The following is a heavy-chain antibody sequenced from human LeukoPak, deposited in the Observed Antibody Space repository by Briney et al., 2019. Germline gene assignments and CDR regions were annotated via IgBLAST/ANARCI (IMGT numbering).Heavy chain of an antibody. CDR1: GYTFTGYY. CDR2: IIPIFGTA. V-gene: IGHV1-69*06. D-gene: IGHD6-6*01. J-gene: IGHJ4*02. CDR3: AIVRPPVDY. Sequence: HGASVKVSCKASGYTFTGYYMHWVRQAPGQGLEWMGGIIPIFGTANYAQKFQGRVTITADKSTSTAYMELSSLRSEDTAVYYCAIVRPPVDYWGQGTLVTVSS.